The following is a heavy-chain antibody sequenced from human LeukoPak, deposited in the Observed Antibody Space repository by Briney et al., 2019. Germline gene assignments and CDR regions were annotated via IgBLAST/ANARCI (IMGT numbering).Heavy chain of an antibody. Sequence: GGSLRLSCAASGFTFSSHSMNWVRQAPGKGLEWVSCISSSGSSIYYADSVKGRFTVSRDNAKNSLYLQMNSLRAEDTAVYYCASPRITGYYYYYGMDVWGQGTTVTVSS. V-gene: IGHV3-21*01. CDR1: GFTFSSHS. CDR2: ISSSGSSI. CDR3: ASPRITGYYYYYGMDV. D-gene: IGHD5-24*01. J-gene: IGHJ6*02.